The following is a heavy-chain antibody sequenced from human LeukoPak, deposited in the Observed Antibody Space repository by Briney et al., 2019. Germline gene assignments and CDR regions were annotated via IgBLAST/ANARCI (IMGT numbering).Heavy chain of an antibody. Sequence: GGSLRLSCAASGFTFISYSMNWVRQAPGKGLEWVSSVSGSSNYIYYADSVKGRFTISRDNAKNSLYLQMDSLRAEDTAVYYCARGSYFCGGDCYTAEFFQHWGQGTLVTVSS. V-gene: IGHV3-21*01. CDR2: VSGSSNYI. CDR3: ARGSYFCGGDCYTAEFFQH. D-gene: IGHD2-21*02. J-gene: IGHJ1*01. CDR1: GFTFISYS.